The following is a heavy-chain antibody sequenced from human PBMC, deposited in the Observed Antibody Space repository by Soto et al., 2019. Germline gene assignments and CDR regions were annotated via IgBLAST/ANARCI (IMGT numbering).Heavy chain of an antibody. CDR2: INPSGGST. CDR1: GYTFTSYY. J-gene: IGHJ3*02. D-gene: IGHD6-6*01. V-gene: IGHV1-46*03. Sequence: ASVKVSCKASGYTFTSYYMHWVRQAPGQGLERMGIINPSGGSTSYAQKFQGRVTMTRDTSTSTVYMELSSLRSEDTAVYYCASDLYHIAARPGYAFDIWGQGTMVTVSS. CDR3: ASDLYHIAARPGYAFDI.